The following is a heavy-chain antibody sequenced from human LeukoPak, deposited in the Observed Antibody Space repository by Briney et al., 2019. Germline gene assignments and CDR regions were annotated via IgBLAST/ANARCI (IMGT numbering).Heavy chain of an antibody. V-gene: IGHV3-23*01. CDR3: AKVHMVRGQYYYYGMDV. Sequence: GGSLRLSCAASGFAFSSYAMSWVRQAPGKGLEWVSAISGSGGSTYYADSVKGRFTISRDNSKNTLYLQMNSLRAEDTAVYYCAKVHMVRGQYYYYGMDVWGQGTTVTVSS. CDR2: ISGSGGST. D-gene: IGHD3-10*01. CDR1: GFAFSSYA. J-gene: IGHJ6*02.